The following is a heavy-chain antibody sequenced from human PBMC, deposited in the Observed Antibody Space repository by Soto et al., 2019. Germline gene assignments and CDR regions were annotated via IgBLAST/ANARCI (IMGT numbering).Heavy chain of an antibody. V-gene: IGHV1-69*13. J-gene: IGHJ4*02. CDR1: GNIFTGYH. Sequence: SVKVSCKASGNIFTGYHMHWVRQAPGQGLEWMGWINPIFGTANYAQKFQGRVTITADESTSTAYMELSRLRSEDTAVYYCARGWGYDTDTYYYAYWGQGTLVTVS. D-gene: IGHD3-22*01. CDR2: INPIFGTA. CDR3: ARGWGYDTDTYYYAY.